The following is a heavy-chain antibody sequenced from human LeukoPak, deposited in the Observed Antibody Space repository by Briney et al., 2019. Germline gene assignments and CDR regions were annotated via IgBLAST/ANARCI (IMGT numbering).Heavy chain of an antibody. CDR1: GFTFDNYW. D-gene: IGHD6-13*01. CDR2: IKQDGSDK. CDR3: ARARQQLVKVGDWFDP. J-gene: IGHJ5*02. Sequence: GGSLRLSCAASGFTFDNYWMNWVRQAPGKGLEWVANIKQDGSDKDYVDSVKGRFTISRDNAKNSLYLQMNSLRAEDTAVYYCARARQQLVKVGDWFDPWGQGTLVTVSS. V-gene: IGHV3-7*01.